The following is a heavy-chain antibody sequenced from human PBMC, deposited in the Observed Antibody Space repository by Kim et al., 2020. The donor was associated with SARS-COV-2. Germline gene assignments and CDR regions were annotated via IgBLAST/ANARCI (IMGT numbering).Heavy chain of an antibody. D-gene: IGHD6-13*01. CDR3: AKDRIAAADNWFDP. J-gene: IGHJ5*02. V-gene: IGHV3-23*01. Sequence: ADSVKGRFTIARDNSKNTLYLQMNSLRAEDTAVYYCAKDRIAAADNWFDPWGQGTLVTVSS.